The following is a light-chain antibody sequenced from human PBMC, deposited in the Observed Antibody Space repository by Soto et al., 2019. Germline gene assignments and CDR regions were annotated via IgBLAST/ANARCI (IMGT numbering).Light chain of an antibody. V-gene: IGKV1-9*01. CDR2: AAS. CDR3: QQLNGYPIT. Sequence: DIQLTQSPSFLSASVGDRVTITCRASQDISSLLAWYQQKPGKAPKLLIYAASILQSGVPSRFSGSGSGTEFTLTFNSLQPEDFATYYCQQLNGYPITFGQGTRLEIK. J-gene: IGKJ5*01. CDR1: QDISSL.